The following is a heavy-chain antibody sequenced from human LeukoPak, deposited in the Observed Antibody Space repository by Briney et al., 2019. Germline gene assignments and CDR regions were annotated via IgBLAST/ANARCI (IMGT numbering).Heavy chain of an antibody. D-gene: IGHD3-10*01. J-gene: IGHJ4*02. V-gene: IGHV3-30-3*01. CDR3: AKDRTITMVRGVFDY. CDR1: GFTFSSYA. CDR2: ISYDGSNK. Sequence: GRSLRLSCAASGFTFSSYAMHWVRQAPGKGLEWVAVISYDGSNKYYADSVKGRFTISRDNSKNTLYLQMNSLRTEDTAVYYCAKDRTITMVRGVFDYWGQGTLVSVST.